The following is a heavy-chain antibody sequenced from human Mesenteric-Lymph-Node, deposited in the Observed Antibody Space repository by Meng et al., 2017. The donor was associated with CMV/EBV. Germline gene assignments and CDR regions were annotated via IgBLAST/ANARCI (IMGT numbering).Heavy chain of an antibody. V-gene: IGHV4-31*11. CDR2: IYYSGTT. Sequence: AVSGGSISSGGYYCTWIRQRPGKGLDWIGYIYYSGTTYFNPSLKSRVTMSVDTSENQFSLNLNSVTAADTAVYYCARSLSGSYSFDSWGQGTLVTVSS. CDR3: ARSLSGSYSFDS. D-gene: IGHD1-26*01. J-gene: IGHJ4*02. CDR1: GGSISSGGYY.